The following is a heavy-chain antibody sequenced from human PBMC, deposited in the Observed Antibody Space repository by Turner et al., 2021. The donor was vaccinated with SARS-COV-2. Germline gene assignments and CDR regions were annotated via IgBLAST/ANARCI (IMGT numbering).Heavy chain of an antibody. CDR2: IDHSGRT. J-gene: IGHJ4*02. CDR1: GGSFSNHF. D-gene: IGHD3-10*01. CDR3: ARVGSSLGARLNMGRPAITPKQSGIDF. Sequence: HVQLQQWGAGLLMPSQTLSLTCAVYGGSFSNHFCTCIRQPPGKGLEWIGEIDHSGRTKKKSSLESRVTISVDTPKKQFAMSLSSVTAADTAVYYCARVGSSLGARLNMGRPAITPKQSGIDFWGQGSLVTVSS. V-gene: IGHV4-34*02.